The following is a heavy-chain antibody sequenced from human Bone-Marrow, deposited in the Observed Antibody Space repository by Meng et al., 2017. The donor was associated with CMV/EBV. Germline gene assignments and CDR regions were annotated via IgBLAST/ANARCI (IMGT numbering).Heavy chain of an antibody. CDR2: ISYDGSDK. CDR3: ARGRYYYDVSGYFDY. D-gene: IGHD3-22*01. CDR1: GFTFSNYA. V-gene: IGHV3-30*04. Sequence: GESLKISCAASGFTFSNYAMHWVRQAPGKGLEWVALISYDGSDKWYADSVKGRFTMSRDNSKNTVYLQMNSPRVEDTAVYYCARGRYYYDVSGYFDYWGQGTLVTVSS. J-gene: IGHJ4*02.